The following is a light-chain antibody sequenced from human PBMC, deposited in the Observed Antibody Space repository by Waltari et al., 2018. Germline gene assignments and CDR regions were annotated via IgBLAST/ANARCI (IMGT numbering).Light chain of an antibody. CDR2: VNSDGSH. Sequence: QLVLTQSPSASASLGASVKLTCTLSSGHSSNIIAWLQQQPKKGPRFLMKVNSDGSHSKGDEIPDRCSGSSSGAERYLTISSLQSEDEADYYCQTGGHGTWVFGGGTKLTVL. CDR3: QTGGHGTWV. J-gene: IGLJ3*02. V-gene: IGLV4-69*01. CDR1: SGHSSNI.